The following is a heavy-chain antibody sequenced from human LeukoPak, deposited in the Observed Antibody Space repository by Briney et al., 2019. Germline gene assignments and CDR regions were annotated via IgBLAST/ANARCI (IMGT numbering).Heavy chain of an antibody. CDR3: AGKEYDSSGYYYYYMDV. CDR1: GASISSSF. D-gene: IGHD3-22*01. Sequence: SETLSLTCTVSGASISSSFWTWIRQSPGKGLEWLAYIYYTGSTNLNPSLKSRLTISVDTSKNQFSLKLSSVTAADTAVYYCAGKEYDSSGYYYYYMDVWGKGTKVTV. V-gene: IGHV4-59*12. J-gene: IGHJ6*03. CDR2: IYYTGST.